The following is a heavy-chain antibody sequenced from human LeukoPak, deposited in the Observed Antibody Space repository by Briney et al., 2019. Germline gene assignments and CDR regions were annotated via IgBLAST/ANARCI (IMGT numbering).Heavy chain of an antibody. J-gene: IGHJ4*02. D-gene: IGHD1-14*01. CDR2: VWSDGSNR. CDR3: AKTNTGGQTTVGN. CDR1: GFTFNTYG. V-gene: IGHV3-33*06. Sequence: PGGSLRLSCAASGFTFNTYGMHWVRQAPGKGLEWIAVVWSDGSNRFYADSVEGRFTISRDNSKNTLYLQMNSLRAEDTAVYYCAKTNTGGQTTVGNWGQGTLVSVSS.